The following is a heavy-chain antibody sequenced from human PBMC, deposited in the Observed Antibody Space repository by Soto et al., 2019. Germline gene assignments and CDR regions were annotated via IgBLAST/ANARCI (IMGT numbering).Heavy chain of an antibody. J-gene: IGHJ6*02. D-gene: IGHD4-17*01. CDR3: ARGALLRVTTLKRMNYYYGMDV. Sequence: SETLSLTCTVSGGSISSGGYYWSWIRQHPGKGLEWIGYIYYSGSTNYNPSLKSRVTISVDTSKNQFSLKLSSVTAADTAVYYCARGALLRVTTLKRMNYYYGMDVWGQGTTVTVSS. CDR2: IYYSGST. CDR1: GGSISSGGYY. V-gene: IGHV4-61*08.